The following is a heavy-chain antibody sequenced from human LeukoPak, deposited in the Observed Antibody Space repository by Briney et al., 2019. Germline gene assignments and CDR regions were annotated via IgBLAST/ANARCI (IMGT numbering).Heavy chain of an antibody. J-gene: IGHJ4*02. CDR2: IYPSDSDT. Sequence: GESLKISCKGSGYSFTTYWIGWVRQMPGKGLEWMGIIYPSDSDTRYSPSFQGQVTISADKSISTAYLQWSSLKASDTAMYYCATYLVGGSGYPSYYFDYWGQGTLVTVSS. V-gene: IGHV5-51*01. D-gene: IGHD3-3*01. CDR3: ATYLVGGSGYPSYYFDY. CDR1: GYSFTTYW.